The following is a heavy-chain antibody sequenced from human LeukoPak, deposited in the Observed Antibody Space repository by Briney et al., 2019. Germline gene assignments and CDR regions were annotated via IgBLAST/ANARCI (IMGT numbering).Heavy chain of an antibody. V-gene: IGHV3-30*18. Sequence: PGRSLRLSCAASGFTFSNYGMHWVRQAPGKGLEWVAIVSFDGSNKYCADSVKGRFTISRDSSKNTQFLQMNSLRAEDTAVYYCAKAARSSWYIDYWGQGTLVTVSS. CDR2: VSFDGSNK. CDR1: GFTFSNYG. J-gene: IGHJ4*02. D-gene: IGHD6-13*01. CDR3: AKAARSSWYIDY.